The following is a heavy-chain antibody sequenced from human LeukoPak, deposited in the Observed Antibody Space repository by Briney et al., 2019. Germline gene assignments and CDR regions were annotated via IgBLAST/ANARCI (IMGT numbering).Heavy chain of an antibody. V-gene: IGHV4-61*02. CDR2: IYTSGST. D-gene: IGHD5-18*01. CDR1: GVSISSGSYY. CDR3: VRDTAMVTGDC. Sequence: SETLSLTCTVSGVSISSGSYYWSWIRQPAGKGLEWIGRIYTSGSTNYNPSLKSRVTISVDTSKNQFSLKLSSVTAADTAVYYCVRDTAMVTGDCWGQGTLVTVSS. J-gene: IGHJ4*02.